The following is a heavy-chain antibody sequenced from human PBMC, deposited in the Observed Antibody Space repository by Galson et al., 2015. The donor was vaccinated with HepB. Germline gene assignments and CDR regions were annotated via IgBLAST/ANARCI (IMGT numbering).Heavy chain of an antibody. CDR3: ARDPVIGIAVAGCDAFDI. V-gene: IGHV1-3*01. J-gene: IGHJ3*02. CDR2: INAGNGNT. Sequence: SVKVSCKASGYTFTSYAMHWVRQAPGQRLEWMGWINAGNGNTKYSQKFQGRVTITRDTSASTAYMELSSLRSEDTAVYYCARDPVIGIAVAGCDAFDIWGQGTMVTVSS. CDR1: GYTFTSYA. D-gene: IGHD6-19*01.